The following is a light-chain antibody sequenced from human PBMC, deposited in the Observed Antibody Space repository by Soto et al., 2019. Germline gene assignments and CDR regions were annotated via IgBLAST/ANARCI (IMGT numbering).Light chain of an antibody. CDR3: QSYDSSLSAL. Sequence: QSVLTQPPSGSGAPGQRVTISCTGTSSNIGAGYDVHWYQQLPGTAPKLLIYGNSNRPSGVPDRFSGSKSGTSASLAIPGLQAEDEADYYCQSYDSSLSALFGGGTKLTVL. J-gene: IGLJ3*02. CDR1: SSNIGAGYD. CDR2: GNS. V-gene: IGLV1-40*01.